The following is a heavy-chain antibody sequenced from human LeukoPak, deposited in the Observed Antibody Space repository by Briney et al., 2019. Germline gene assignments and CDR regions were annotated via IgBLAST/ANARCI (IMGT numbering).Heavy chain of an antibody. CDR3: ARQASIPGFYDSSGYHPFDY. V-gene: IGHV5-51*01. CDR2: LSPGDSDT. J-gene: IGHJ4*02. Sequence: GESLKISCKGSGYSFTTYWIAWVRQMPGKGLEWMGILSPGDSDTRYSPSFQGQVTISVDKSITTAYLQWSGLKASDTAIYYCARQASIPGFYDSSGYHPFDYWGQGTLVTVSS. D-gene: IGHD3-22*01. CDR1: GYSFTTYW.